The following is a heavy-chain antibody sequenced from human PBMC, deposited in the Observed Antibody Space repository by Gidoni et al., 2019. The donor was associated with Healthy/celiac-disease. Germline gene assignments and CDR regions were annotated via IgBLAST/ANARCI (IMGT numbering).Heavy chain of an antibody. D-gene: IGHD3-16*01. Sequence: EVQRVESGGGLVQRGGSLRLSGAASGFTLSSYWMSWVRQAPGKGLEWVANIKQDGSAKYYVDSVKGRFTISRDNAKNSLYLQMNSLRAEDTAVYYCARDLLRSGGSAFDIWGQGTMVTVSS. CDR2: IKQDGSAK. CDR1: GFTLSSYW. J-gene: IGHJ3*02. V-gene: IGHV3-7*01. CDR3: ARDLLRSGGSAFDI.